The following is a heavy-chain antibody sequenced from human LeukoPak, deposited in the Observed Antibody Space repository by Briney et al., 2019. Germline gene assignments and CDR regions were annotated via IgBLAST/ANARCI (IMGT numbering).Heavy chain of an antibody. CDR1: GYTLTELS. CDR2: INTNTGNP. Sequence: ASVKVSCKVSGYTLTELSMHWVRQAPGQGLEWMGWINTNTGNPTYAQGFTGRFVFSLDTSVSTAYLQISSLKAEDTAVYYCARDMGSLKIQTPPDAFDIWGQGTMVTVSS. V-gene: IGHV7-4-1*02. J-gene: IGHJ3*02. CDR3: ARDMGSLKIQTPPDAFDI. D-gene: IGHD5-18*01.